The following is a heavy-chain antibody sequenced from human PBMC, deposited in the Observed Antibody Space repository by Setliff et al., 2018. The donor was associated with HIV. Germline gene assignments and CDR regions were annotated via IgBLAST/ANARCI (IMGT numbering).Heavy chain of an antibody. V-gene: IGHV3-30*02. D-gene: IGHD6-19*01. CDR3: AKNFYSSPWSPLDY. CDR2: IRYDGTYK. CDR1: GFTFSSYG. J-gene: IGHJ4*02. Sequence: GGSLRLSCAASGFTFSSYGMHWVRQAPGKGLEWVAFIRYDGTYKYYADSLKGRFTISRDNSKNTLFLQMNSLRAEDTAVYYCAKNFYSSPWSPLDYWGQGTLVTVSS.